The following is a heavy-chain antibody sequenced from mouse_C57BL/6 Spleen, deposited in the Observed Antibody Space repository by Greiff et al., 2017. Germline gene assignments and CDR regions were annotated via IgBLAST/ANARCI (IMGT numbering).Heavy chain of an antibody. CDR1: GYTFTSYW. D-gene: IGHD2-5*01. V-gene: IGHV1-64*01. CDR3: ARRRAYYSNYLDY. Sequence: QVQLKQPGAELVKPGASVKLSCKASGYTFTSYWMHWVKQRPGQGLEWIGMIHPNSGSTNYNEKFKSKATLTVDKSSSTAYMQLSSLTSEDSAVYYCARRRAYYSNYLDYWGQGTTLTVSS. J-gene: IGHJ2*01. CDR2: IHPNSGST.